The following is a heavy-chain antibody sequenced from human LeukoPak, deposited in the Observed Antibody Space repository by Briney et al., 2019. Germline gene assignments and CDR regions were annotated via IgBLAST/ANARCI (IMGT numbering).Heavy chain of an antibody. J-gene: IGHJ6*02. D-gene: IGHD6-13*01. CDR1: GFTFSNSA. Sequence: GGSLRLSCAASGFTFSNSAMHWVRQAPGKGLEWVALISYDGNNKYYADSVKGRFTISRDNSKNTLYLLMSSLRAEDTADYFCANDAAQQQLSNLFHGMDVWGQGTTVTVSS. CDR3: ANDAAQQQLSNLFHGMDV. CDR2: ISYDGNNK. V-gene: IGHV3-30-3*02.